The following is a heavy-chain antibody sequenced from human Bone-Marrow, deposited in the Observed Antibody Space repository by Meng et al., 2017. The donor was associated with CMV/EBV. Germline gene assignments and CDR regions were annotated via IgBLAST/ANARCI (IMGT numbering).Heavy chain of an antibody. Sequence: GESLKISCKGSGYSFTSYWIGWVRQMPGKGLEWMGIIYPGDSDTRYSPSFQGQVTISSDKSIRTAYLQWSSLKASDTAMYYCARYHDSGGYYYRPFYYWGQGTLVTVSS. CDR2: IYPGDSDT. D-gene: IGHD3-22*01. V-gene: IGHV5-51*01. CDR3: ARYHDSGGYYYRPFYY. J-gene: IGHJ4*02. CDR1: GYSFTSYW.